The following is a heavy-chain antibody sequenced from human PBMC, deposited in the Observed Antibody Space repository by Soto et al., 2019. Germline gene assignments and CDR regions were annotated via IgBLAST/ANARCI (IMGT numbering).Heavy chain of an antibody. CDR1: GGIFRNYA. J-gene: IGHJ4*02. V-gene: IGHV1-69*01. D-gene: IGHD1-26*01. CDR3: ATHQDIIMGPPGIGGRSGLGSSGLDY. Sequence: QVQLVQSGAEVKKPGSSVKVSCKASGGIFRNYAISWVRQAPGQGLEWMGGIIPMFHTSNFAQKFQGRVTITADDSTSTVYMELRSLTSEDTAVYFCATHQDIIMGPPGIGGRSGLGSSGLDYWGQGSLVTVSS. CDR2: IIPMFHTS.